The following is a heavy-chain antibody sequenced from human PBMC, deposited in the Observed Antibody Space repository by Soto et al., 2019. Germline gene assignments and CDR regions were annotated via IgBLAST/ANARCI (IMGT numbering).Heavy chain of an antibody. V-gene: IGHV4-59*01. J-gene: IGHJ4*02. CDR3: AREIYSVLTGYSVFAY. CDR2: IYYSGST. Sequence: SETLSLTCTVSGGSISSYYWSWIRQPPGKGLEWIGYIYYSGSTNYNPSLKSRVTISVDTSKNQFSLKLSSVTAADTAVYYCAREIYSVLTGYSVFAYWGQGTLVTVSS. CDR1: GGSISSYY. D-gene: IGHD3-9*01.